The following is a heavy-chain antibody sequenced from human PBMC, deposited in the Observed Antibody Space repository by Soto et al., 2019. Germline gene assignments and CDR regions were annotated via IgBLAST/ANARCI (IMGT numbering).Heavy chain of an antibody. V-gene: IGHV1-3*05. J-gene: IGHJ5*02. D-gene: IGHD2-21*02. Sequence: QVQLVQSGAEEKKPGASVKVSCKASGYTFTSYAMHWVRQAPGQRLEWMGWVNAGNGNTKYYMKFQGTVTITRATSASTDYMGLSSLRSEDTALYYCAGSIVVVTALYHWGQATLVTVSP. CDR1: GYTFTSYA. CDR3: AGSIVVVTALYH. CDR2: VNAGNGNT.